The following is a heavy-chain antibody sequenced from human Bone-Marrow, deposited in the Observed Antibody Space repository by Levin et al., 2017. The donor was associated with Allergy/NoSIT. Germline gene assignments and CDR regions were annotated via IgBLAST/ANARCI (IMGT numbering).Heavy chain of an antibody. CDR3: AKDSVDIVVVPAAMAGDYYSYMDV. V-gene: IGHV3-23*01. J-gene: IGHJ6*03. CDR2: ISGSGGST. D-gene: IGHD2-2*01. CDR1: GFTFSSYA. Sequence: SCAASGFTFSSYAMSWVRQAPGKGLEWVSAISGSGGSTYYADSVKGRFTISRDNSKNTLYLQMNSLRAEDTAVYYCAKDSVDIVVVPAAMAGDYYSYMDVWGKGTTVTVSS.